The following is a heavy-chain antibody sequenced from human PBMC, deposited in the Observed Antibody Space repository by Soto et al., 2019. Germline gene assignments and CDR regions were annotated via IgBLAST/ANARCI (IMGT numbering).Heavy chain of an antibody. V-gene: IGHV1-3*01. CDR2: INPANANT. J-gene: IGHJ4*02. CDR1: GFTYISYA. D-gene: IGHD2-2*01. Sequence: QVHLVQSGSELRKPGASVKISCKVAGFTYISYAMHWVRQAPGRRLEWMGWINPANANTKYSEPFQGKVTITWETSATTAYLEMTSLRSEDTAVYYCALSYTGFYRPTTCPGDFDSWGQGTLVTVSS. CDR3: ALSYTGFYRPTTCPGDFDS.